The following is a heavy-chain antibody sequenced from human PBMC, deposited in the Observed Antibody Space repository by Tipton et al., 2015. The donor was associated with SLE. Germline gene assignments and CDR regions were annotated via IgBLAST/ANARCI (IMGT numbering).Heavy chain of an antibody. V-gene: IGHV4-61*02. CDR1: GGSISSGSYY. D-gene: IGHD1-26*01. Sequence: TLSLTCTVSGGSISSGSYYWSWIRQPAGKGLEWIGRIYNSGSAKYSPSLESRVTMSLDTSKNQISLKLASVTAADTALYYCARVGAAISAFDLWGQGTMVTVYS. J-gene: IGHJ3*01. CDR3: ARVGAAISAFDL. CDR2: IYNSGSA.